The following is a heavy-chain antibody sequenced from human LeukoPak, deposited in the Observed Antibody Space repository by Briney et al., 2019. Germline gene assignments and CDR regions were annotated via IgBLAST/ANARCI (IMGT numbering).Heavy chain of an antibody. D-gene: IGHD2-2*01. CDR1: GGSISSYY. CDR2: IYHSGST. CDR3: TRQGCSSTSCYRRLLFDY. Sequence: SETLPLTCTVSGGSISSYYWSWIRPPPGKALEWIVYIYHSGSTNYNPSLKSRVTISVDTSKKEFSLKLSSVTAADTAVYYCTRQGCSSTSCYRRLLFDYWGRGTLVTVSS. J-gene: IGHJ4*02. V-gene: IGHV4-59*08.